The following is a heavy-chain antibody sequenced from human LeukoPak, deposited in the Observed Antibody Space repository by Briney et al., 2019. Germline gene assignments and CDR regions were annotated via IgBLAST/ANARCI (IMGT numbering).Heavy chain of an antibody. CDR1: GYTFTGYY. CDR2: INPNSGGT. J-gene: IGHJ4*02. CDR3: AREGEVSSGYSLGY. V-gene: IGHV1-2*02. Sequence: ASVKVSCKASGYTFTGYYMHRVRQAPGQGLEWMGWINPNSGGTNYAQKFQGRVTMTRDTSISTAYMELSRLRSADTAVYYCAREGEVSSGYSLGYWGQGTLVTVSS. D-gene: IGHD3-22*01.